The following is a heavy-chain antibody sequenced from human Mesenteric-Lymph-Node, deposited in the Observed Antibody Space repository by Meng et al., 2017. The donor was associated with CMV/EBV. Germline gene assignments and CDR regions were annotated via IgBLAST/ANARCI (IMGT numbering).Heavy chain of an antibody. CDR3: ASATGTTYYYYGMDV. Sequence: SGYSFTSYWICWVRQMPGKGLEWMGIIYPGDSDTRYSPSFQGQVTISADKSISTAYLQWSSLKASDTAMYYCASATGTTYYYYGMDVWGQGTTVTVSS. J-gene: IGHJ6*02. CDR1: GYSFTSYW. V-gene: IGHV5-51*01. D-gene: IGHD1-1*01. CDR2: IYPGDSDT.